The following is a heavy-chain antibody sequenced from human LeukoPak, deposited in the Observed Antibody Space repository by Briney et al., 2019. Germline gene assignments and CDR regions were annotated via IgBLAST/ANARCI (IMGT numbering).Heavy chain of an antibody. CDR2: IYYSGST. CDR3: AREAGSGGTDAFDI. J-gene: IGHJ3*02. CDR1: GGSISSGGYY. Sequence: SETLSLTCTVSGGSISSGGYYWSWIRQHPGKGLEWIGYIYYSGSTYYNPSLKSRVTISVDTSKNQFSLKLSSVTAADTAVYYCAREAGSGGTDAFDIWGQGTMVTVSS. D-gene: IGHD2-15*01. V-gene: IGHV4-31*03.